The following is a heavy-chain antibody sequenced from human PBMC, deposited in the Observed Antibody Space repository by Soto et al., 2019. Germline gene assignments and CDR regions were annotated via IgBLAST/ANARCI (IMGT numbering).Heavy chain of an antibody. D-gene: IGHD1-26*01. J-gene: IGHJ3*02. CDR2: ISSSSSYI. CDR3: ARVWEESAPGYFFDAFDI. V-gene: IGHV3-21*01. CDR1: GFTFSSYS. Sequence: PGGSLRLSCAASGFTFSSYSMNWVRQAPGKGLEWVSSISSSSSYIYYADSVEGRFTISRDNAKNSLYLQMNSLRAEDTAVYYCARVWEESAPGYFFDAFDIWGQGTMVTVSS.